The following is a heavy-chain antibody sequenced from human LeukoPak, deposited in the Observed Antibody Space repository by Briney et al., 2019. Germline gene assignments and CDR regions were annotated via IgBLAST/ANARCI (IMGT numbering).Heavy chain of an antibody. CDR1: GYTFTGYH. CDR2: INPYSGAT. Sequence: ASVKVSCKASGYTFTGYHMHWVRQAPGQGLEWMGWINPYSGATNYAQKFQGRVTMTRDTSISTAYMDLSSLKSDDTAVYYCARAHIGNDLFIDYWGQGTLVTVSS. CDR3: ARAHIGNDLFIDY. D-gene: IGHD2-21*01. V-gene: IGHV1-2*02. J-gene: IGHJ4*02.